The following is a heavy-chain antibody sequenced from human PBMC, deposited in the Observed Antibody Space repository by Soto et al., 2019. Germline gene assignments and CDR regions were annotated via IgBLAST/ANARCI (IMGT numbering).Heavy chain of an antibody. CDR1: GDSVSSGFYY. V-gene: IGHV4-61*01. D-gene: IGHD5-12*01. CDR3: ASPRGHTTRGFEC. Sequence: PSETLSLTCSVSGDSVSSGFYYWTWIRQSPVKGLEWIGNIYYSGSTEYNPSLTSRVTISFDMSKHQLSLTLTSLTAADSGASFCASPRGHTTRGFECWGQGTTVTVSS. CDR2: IYYSGST. J-gene: IGHJ6*02.